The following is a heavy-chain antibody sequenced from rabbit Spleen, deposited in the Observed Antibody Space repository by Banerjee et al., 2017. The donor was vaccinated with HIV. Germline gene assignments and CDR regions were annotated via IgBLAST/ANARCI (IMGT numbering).Heavy chain of an antibody. D-gene: IGHD6-1*01. J-gene: IGHJ6*01. V-gene: IGHV1S40*01. Sequence: QSLEESGGDLVKPGASLTLTCTASGFTFISSYYMCWVRQAPGKGLEWIACMDSGSSGSTYYASWTKGRFTISCTSSTTVTLQMTSLTAADTATYFCARDDGYADYGSWVSYGMDLWGPGTLVTVS. CDR1: GFTFISSYY. CDR2: MDSGSSGST. CDR3: ARDDGYADYGSWVSYGMDL.